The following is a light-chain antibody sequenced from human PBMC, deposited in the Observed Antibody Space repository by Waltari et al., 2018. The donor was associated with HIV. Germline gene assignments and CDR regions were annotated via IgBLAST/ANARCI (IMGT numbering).Light chain of an antibody. J-gene: IGLJ2*01. CDR2: RNN. CDR3: AAWDDSLL. Sequence: QSVLTQPPSASGTPGQRVTISCSGSSSNIGSKYVYWYQQLPGPAPKLLIYRNNQRPSGVPDRFSGSKSGTSASLAISGLRSEDEADYYCAAWDDSLLFGGGTKLTVL. V-gene: IGLV1-47*01. CDR1: SSNIGSKY.